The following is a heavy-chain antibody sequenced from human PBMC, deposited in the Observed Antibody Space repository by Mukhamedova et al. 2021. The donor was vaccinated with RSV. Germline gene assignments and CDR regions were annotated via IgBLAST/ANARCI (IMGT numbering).Heavy chain of an antibody. V-gene: IGHV4-38-2*02. CDR2: IYHSGST. J-gene: IGHJ5*02. CDR3: ARALGYCNDGLCLNWFDP. D-gene: IGHD2-8*01. Sequence: GWIRQPPGKGLEWIGSIYHSGSTYYNPSLKSRVTISVDTSQNQFSLKLSSVTAADPAVYYCARALGYCNDGLCLNWFDPWGRGTLV.